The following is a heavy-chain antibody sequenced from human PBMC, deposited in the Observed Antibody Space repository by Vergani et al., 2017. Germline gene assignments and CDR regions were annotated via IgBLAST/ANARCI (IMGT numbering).Heavy chain of an antibody. D-gene: IGHD3-9*01. J-gene: IGHJ3*02. CDR2: NSADNGNT. Sequence: QVQLVQSGAEVKKPGASVKVSCKASGYTFTSYGISWVRQAPGQGLEWMGWNSADNGNTNYAQKLQGRVTMATDTSTSTAYMEVRSLRSDDTAVYYCXGEPSKPFQYDILTGKTPRDILGQGKMVTVSS. CDR1: GYTFTSYG. V-gene: IGHV1-18*01. CDR3: XGEPSKPFQYDILTGKTPRDI.